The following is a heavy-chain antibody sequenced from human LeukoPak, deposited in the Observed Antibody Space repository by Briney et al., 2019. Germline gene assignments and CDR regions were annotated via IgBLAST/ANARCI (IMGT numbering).Heavy chain of an antibody. J-gene: IGHJ3*02. CDR3: ARGFSDAFDI. CDR2: IWYDGSNK. V-gene: IGHV3-33*01. CDR1: GFTFSSYG. Sequence: PGRSLRLSCAASGFTFSSYGMHWVRQAPGKGLEWVAVIWYDGSNKYYADSVKGRFTISRDKSKNTLYLQMNSLRAEDTAVYYCARGFSDAFDIWGQGTMVTVSS.